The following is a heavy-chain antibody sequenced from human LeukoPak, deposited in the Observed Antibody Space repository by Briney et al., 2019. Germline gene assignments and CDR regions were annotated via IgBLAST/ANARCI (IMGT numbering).Heavy chain of an antibody. CDR1: GGSFSSYY. J-gene: IGHJ6*03. D-gene: IGHD3-16*01. CDR3: ARGGKGVFTLYYYYYMDV. Sequence: PSEALSLTCAVYGGSFSSYYWSWIRQPPGKGLEWIGEINHSGRTNYNPSLKNGVSISADTSKNQFSLKMSSVTAADTAVYYCARGGKGVFTLYYYYYMDVWGKGTTVTVSS. CDR2: INHSGRT. V-gene: IGHV4-34*01.